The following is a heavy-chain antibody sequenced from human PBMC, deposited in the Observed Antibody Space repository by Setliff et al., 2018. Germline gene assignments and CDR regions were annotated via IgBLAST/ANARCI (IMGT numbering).Heavy chain of an antibody. CDR3: FGAGTCSY. D-gene: IGHD3-10*01. CDR2: INEDGTDR. V-gene: IGHV3-7*01. CDR1: EFAFSSSW. Sequence: PGGSLRLSCAVSEFAFSSSWMTWVRQAPGKGLEWVANINEDGTDRKYVDSVEGRFTISRDNAKNSVYLQMNNLRIEDTAVYYCFGAGTCSYWGQGTLVTVSS. J-gene: IGHJ4*02.